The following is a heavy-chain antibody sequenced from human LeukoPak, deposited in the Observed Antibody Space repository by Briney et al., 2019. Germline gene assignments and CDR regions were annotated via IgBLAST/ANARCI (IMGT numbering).Heavy chain of an antibody. CDR1: GFTFSSYR. Sequence: QSGGSLRLSCAASGFTFSSYRMSWVRQAPGKGLEWVANIKQDGSEKYYVDSVKGRFTISRDNAKNSLYLQMNSLRAEDTAVYYCASTPTLYCSSTSCSPIGAFDIWGQGTMVTVSS. CDR2: IKQDGSEK. J-gene: IGHJ3*02. CDR3: ASTPTLYCSSTSCSPIGAFDI. D-gene: IGHD2-2*01. V-gene: IGHV3-7*01.